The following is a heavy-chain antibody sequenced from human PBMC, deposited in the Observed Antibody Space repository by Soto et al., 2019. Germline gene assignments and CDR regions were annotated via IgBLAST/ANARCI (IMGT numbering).Heavy chain of an antibody. J-gene: IGHJ4*01. CDR1: GGSISNYY. V-gene: IGHV4-59*01. CDR3: ARGSSGYFPTLFWF. CDR2: VSYSGNI. Sequence: WATLSLTSTVSGGSISNYYWNWIRQSPGKGLEWIGYVSYSGNINYSPSLKSRVTISVDTSKNQFSLNLTSVTAADTAVYYCARGSSGYFPTLFWFWGQGTLVTVSS. D-gene: IGHD3-22*01.